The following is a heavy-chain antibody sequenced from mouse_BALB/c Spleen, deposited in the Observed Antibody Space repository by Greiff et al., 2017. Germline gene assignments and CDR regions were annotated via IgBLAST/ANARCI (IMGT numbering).Heavy chain of an antibody. CDR2: ISSGGST. J-gene: IGHJ3*01. V-gene: IGHV5-6-5*01. D-gene: IGHD2-3*01. Sequence: EVQGVESGGGLVKPGGSLKLSCAASGFTFSSYAMSWVRQTPEKRLEWVASISSGGSTYYPDSVKGRFTISRYNARNILYLQMSSLRSEDTAMYYCARSHDGYYPSWFAYWGQGTLVTVSA. CDR1: GFTFSSYA. CDR3: ARSHDGYYPSWFAY.